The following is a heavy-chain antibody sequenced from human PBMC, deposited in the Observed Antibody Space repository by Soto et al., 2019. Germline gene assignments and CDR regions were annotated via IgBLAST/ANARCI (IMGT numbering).Heavy chain of an antibody. CDR2: ISHDGSEQ. J-gene: IGHJ6*02. D-gene: IGHD5-12*01. V-gene: IGHV3-30*18. Sequence: QVQLVESGGGVVQPGRSLRLSCRVSGITLNNSGIHWVRQAPGKVLEWMAVISHDGSEQYYADSMKGRLNISRDNSKNTVNLQMNSLRGEDTAIYYCVKDRVPGAYGHYYGMDVWGQGTTVTVSS. CDR1: GITLNNSG. CDR3: VKDRVPGAYGHYYGMDV.